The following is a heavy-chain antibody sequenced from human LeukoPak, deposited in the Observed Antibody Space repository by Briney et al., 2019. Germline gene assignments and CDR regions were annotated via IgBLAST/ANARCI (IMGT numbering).Heavy chain of an antibody. J-gene: IGHJ6*02. D-gene: IGHD6-13*01. V-gene: IGHV3-11*01. Sequence: GGSLRLSCAASGFTFSDYYMSWIRQAPGKGLEWVSYISSSGSTIYYADSVKGRFTISRDNAKNSLYLQMNSLRAEDTAVYYCARGAAAGTHYYYYGMDVWGQGTTVTVSS. CDR3: ARGAAAGTHYYYYGMDV. CDR1: GFTFSDYY. CDR2: ISSSGSTI.